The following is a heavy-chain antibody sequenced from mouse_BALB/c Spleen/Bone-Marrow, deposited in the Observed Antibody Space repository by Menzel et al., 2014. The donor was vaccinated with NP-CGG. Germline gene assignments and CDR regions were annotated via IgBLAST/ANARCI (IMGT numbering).Heavy chain of an antibody. J-gene: IGHJ4*01. Sequence: VQLQQSGAELVKPGASVKLSCTASGFNIRDTYMHWVKQRPEQGLEWIGRIDPANGNTKYDPKFQGKATITADTSSNTAYLQLSSLTSEDTAVYYCARYGNYCYAMDYWGQGTSVTVSS. CDR1: GFNIRDTY. CDR2: IDPANGNT. D-gene: IGHD2-1*01. CDR3: ARYGNYCYAMDY. V-gene: IGHV14-3*02.